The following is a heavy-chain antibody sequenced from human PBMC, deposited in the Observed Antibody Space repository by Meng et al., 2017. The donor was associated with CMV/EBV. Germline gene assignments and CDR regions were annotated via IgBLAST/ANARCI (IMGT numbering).Heavy chain of an antibody. D-gene: IGHD6-6*01. J-gene: IGHJ6*02. CDR3: TTRTSSSDPYYYYGMDV. CDR2: IKSKTDGGTT. CDR1: GFTFSNAW. Sequence: GGSLRLSCAASGFTFSNAWMSWVRQAPGKGLEWVGRIKSKTDGGTTDYAAPVKGRFTISRDDSKNTLYLQMNSLKTEDTAVYYCTTRTSSSDPYYYYGMDVWGQGTKV. V-gene: IGHV3-15*01.